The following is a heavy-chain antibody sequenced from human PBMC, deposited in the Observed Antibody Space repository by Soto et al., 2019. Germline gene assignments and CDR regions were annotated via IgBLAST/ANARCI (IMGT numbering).Heavy chain of an antibody. V-gene: IGHV4-59*01. D-gene: IGHD3-9*01. CDR1: GGSISSYY. CDR3: ARANTDYDILTGYQFYYYYGMDV. Sequence: SETLSLTCTVSGGSISSYYWSWIRQPPGKGLEWIGYIYYSGSTNYNPSLKSQVTISVDTSKNQFSLKLSSVTAADTAVYYCARANTDYDILTGYQFYYYYGMDVWGQGTTVTVSS. CDR2: IYYSGST. J-gene: IGHJ6*02.